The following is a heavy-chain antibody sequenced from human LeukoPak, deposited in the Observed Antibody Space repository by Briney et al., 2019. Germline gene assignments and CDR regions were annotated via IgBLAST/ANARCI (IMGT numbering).Heavy chain of an antibody. D-gene: IGHD3-3*01. J-gene: IGHJ6*03. Sequence: ASVKVSCKASGYTFSSYAMNWVRQAPGQGLEFMGWINTYNGNPTYAQAFTGRFVLSLDTSVSTAYLQISSLKAEDTAVYYCARDSMYYDFWSGLGLSYYYYMDVWGKGTTVTVSS. V-gene: IGHV7-4-1*02. CDR1: GYTFSSYA. CDR3: ARDSMYYDFWSGLGLSYYYYMDV. CDR2: INTYNGNP.